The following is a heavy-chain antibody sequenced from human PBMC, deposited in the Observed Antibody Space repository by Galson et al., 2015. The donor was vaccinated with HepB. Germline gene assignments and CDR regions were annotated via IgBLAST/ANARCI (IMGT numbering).Heavy chain of an antibody. J-gene: IGHJ6*03. Sequence: SLRLSCAASGFTFSGSAMHWVRQASGKGLEWVGRTRSKANSYATAYAASVKGRFTISRDDSKNTAYLQMNSLKTEDTAVYYCTRLPTRPDYYMDVWGKGTTVTVSS. CDR1: GFTFSGSA. CDR3: TRLPTRPDYYMDV. V-gene: IGHV3-73*01. CDR2: TRSKANSYAT.